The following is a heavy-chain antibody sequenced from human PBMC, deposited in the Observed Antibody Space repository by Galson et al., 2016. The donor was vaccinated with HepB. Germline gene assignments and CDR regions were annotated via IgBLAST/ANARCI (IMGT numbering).Heavy chain of an antibody. CDR1: GFTFSSYE. J-gene: IGHJ4*02. V-gene: IGHV3-48*03. CDR2: ISSSGSTI. D-gene: IGHD3/OR15-3a*01. Sequence: SLRLSCAASGFTFSSYEMNWVRQAPGKGLAWVSYISSSGSTIYYADSVKGRFTISRDNSKNMLYLQMNSLRAEDTAVYYCANSLMISTSQGRGSTWGQGTLVTVSS. CDR3: ANSLMISTSQGRGST.